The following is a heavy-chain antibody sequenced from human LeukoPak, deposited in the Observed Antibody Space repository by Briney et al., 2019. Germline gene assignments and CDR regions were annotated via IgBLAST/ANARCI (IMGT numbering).Heavy chain of an antibody. V-gene: IGHV1-69*04. J-gene: IGHJ3*02. Sequence: GASVKVSCKASGGTFSSYAISWVRQAPGQGLEWMGRIIPILGIANYAQKFQGGVTITADKSTSTAYMELSSLRSEDTAVYYCARGRRYVSFVRVPDAFDIWGQGTMVTVSS. D-gene: IGHD3-16*01. CDR1: GGTFSSYA. CDR2: IIPILGIA. CDR3: ARGRRYVSFVRVPDAFDI.